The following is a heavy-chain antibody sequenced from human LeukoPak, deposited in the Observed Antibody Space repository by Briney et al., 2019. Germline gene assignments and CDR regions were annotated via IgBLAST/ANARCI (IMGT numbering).Heavy chain of an antibody. Sequence: PGGSLRLSCTASGFSFSSYWMHWVRQAPGRGLEWVSSISSSSSYIYYADSVKGRFTISRDNAKNSLYLQMNSLRAEDTAVYYCARVAGSLAARTYFDYWGQGTLVTVSS. J-gene: IGHJ4*02. CDR3: ARVAGSLAARTYFDY. CDR1: GFSFSSYW. D-gene: IGHD6-6*01. CDR2: ISSSSSYI. V-gene: IGHV3-21*01.